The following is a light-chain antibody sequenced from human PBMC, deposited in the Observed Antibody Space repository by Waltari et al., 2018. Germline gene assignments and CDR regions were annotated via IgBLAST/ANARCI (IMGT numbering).Light chain of an antibody. CDR2: KDT. J-gene: IGLJ1*01. Sequence: SYELTQPPPVQVSPGQPARIPCSGVALPKKLVYWYQQKPGQAPILLIYKDTERPSGIPDRFSGSTSGTTVTLTINGVQAEDEADYYCHSADSNNTPYVFGAGTKVTVL. CDR3: HSADSNNTPYV. CDR1: ALPKKL. V-gene: IGLV3-25*03.